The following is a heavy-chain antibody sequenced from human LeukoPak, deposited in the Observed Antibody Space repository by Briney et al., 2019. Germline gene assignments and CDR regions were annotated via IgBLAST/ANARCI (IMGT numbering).Heavy chain of an antibody. CDR3: ARGPGTYYYDSSGYYSPYYFDY. Sequence: ASVKVSCKAPGYTFTGYYMHWVRQAPGQGLEWMGRINPNSGGTNYAQKFQGRVTMTRDTSISTAYMELSSLRSEDTAVYYCARGPGTYYYDSSGYYSPYYFDYWGQGTLVTVSS. CDR2: INPNSGGT. D-gene: IGHD3-22*01. J-gene: IGHJ4*02. V-gene: IGHV1-2*06. CDR1: GYTFTGYY.